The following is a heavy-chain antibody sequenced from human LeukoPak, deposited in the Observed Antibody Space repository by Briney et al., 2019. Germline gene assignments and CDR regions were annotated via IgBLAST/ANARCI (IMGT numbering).Heavy chain of an antibody. Sequence: PSETLSLTCTVSGGSISSYYWSWIRQPAGKGLEWIGRIYTSGSTNYNPSLKSRVTMSVDTSKNQFSLKLSSVTAADTAVYYCARGRGSEVTVKYYFDYWGQGTLVTVSS. CDR3: ARGRGSEVTVKYYFDY. J-gene: IGHJ4*02. CDR1: GGSISSYY. D-gene: IGHD5-12*01. CDR2: IYTSGST. V-gene: IGHV4-4*07.